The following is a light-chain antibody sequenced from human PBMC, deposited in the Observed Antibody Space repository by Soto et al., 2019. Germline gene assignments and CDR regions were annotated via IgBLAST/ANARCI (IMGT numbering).Light chain of an antibody. CDR2: DAS. V-gene: IGKV3-11*01. Sequence: DIVLKQSPGTLSLSPGERATLSCRASQSVNNYLAWYQQKPGQVPRLLIYDASNRATGIPARFSGSGSGTDFTLTISSLEPEDSAVYYCQQRGNWPWLTFGGGTRVEIK. J-gene: IGKJ4*01. CDR1: QSVNNY. CDR3: QQRGNWPWLT.